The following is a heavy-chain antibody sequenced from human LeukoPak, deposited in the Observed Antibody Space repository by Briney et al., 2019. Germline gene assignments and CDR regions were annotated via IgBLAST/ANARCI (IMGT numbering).Heavy chain of an antibody. CDR1: GFTFSSYW. J-gene: IGHJ4*02. CDR2: INSDGSST. D-gene: IGHD4-17*01. V-gene: IGHV3-74*01. Sequence: PGGSLRLSCAASGFTFSSYWMHWVRQAPGKVLVWVSRINSDGSSTSYADSVKGRFTISRDISRNTMYLQVNSLRVEDTAIYYCAKDLYTVPGACDYWGRGTLVTVSS. CDR3: AKDLYTVPGACDY.